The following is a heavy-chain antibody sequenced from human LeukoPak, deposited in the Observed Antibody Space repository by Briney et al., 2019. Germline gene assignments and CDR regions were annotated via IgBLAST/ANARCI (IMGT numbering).Heavy chain of an antibody. Sequence: PGGSLRLSCAASGFTFSSYAMSWVRQAPGKGLEWVSAISGSGGSTYYADSVKGRFTISRDNSKNTLYLQMNSLRAEDTAVYYCAKTYCSSTSCYEVYYYYGMDVWGQGTTVTVSS. CDR2: ISGSGGST. CDR1: GFTFSSYA. V-gene: IGHV3-23*01. CDR3: AKTYCSSTSCYEVYYYYGMDV. J-gene: IGHJ6*02. D-gene: IGHD2-2*01.